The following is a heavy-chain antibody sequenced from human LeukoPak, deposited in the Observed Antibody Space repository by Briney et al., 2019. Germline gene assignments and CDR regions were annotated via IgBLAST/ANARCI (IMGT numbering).Heavy chain of an antibody. J-gene: IGHJ4*02. CDR1: GFTFSSYA. Sequence: GGSLRLSCAASGFTFSSYAMSWVRQTPGKGLEWVSAISGSGGSTYYADSVKGRFTISRDNSKNTLYLQMNSLRAEDTAVYYCAKTATVFLVTAATDYWGQGTLVTVSS. CDR2: ISGSGGST. D-gene: IGHD2-21*02. V-gene: IGHV3-23*01. CDR3: AKTATVFLVTAATDY.